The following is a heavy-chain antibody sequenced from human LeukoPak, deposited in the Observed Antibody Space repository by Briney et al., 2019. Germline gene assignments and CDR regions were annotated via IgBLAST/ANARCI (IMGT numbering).Heavy chain of an antibody. J-gene: IGHJ5*02. CDR3: ARDERRNNWFDP. CDR1: GGSFSGYY. CDR2: INHSGST. Sequence: PSETLSLTCAVYGGSFSGYYWSWIRQPPGKGLEWIGEINHSGSTNYNPSLKSRVTISVDTSKNQFSLKLSSVTAADTAVYYCARDERRNNWFDPWGQGTLVTVSS. D-gene: IGHD6-25*01. V-gene: IGHV4-34*01.